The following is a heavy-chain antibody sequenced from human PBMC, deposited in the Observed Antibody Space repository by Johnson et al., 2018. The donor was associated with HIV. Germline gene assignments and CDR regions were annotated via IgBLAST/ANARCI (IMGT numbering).Heavy chain of an antibody. CDR3: AKDGAMAFDI. V-gene: IGHV3-9*01. D-gene: IGHD2-2*01. CDR2: ISWNSGSI. Sequence: VQLVESGGGLVKPGGSLRLSCAASGFTFDDYAMHWVRQAPGKGLEWVSGISWNSGSIGYADSVKGRFTISRDNAKNSLYLQMNSLGAEDTAVYYCAKDGAMAFDIWGQGTLVTVSS. CDR1: GFTFDDYA. J-gene: IGHJ3*02.